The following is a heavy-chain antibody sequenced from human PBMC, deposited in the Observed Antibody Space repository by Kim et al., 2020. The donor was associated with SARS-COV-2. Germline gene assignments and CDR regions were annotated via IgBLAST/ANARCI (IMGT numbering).Heavy chain of an antibody. CDR1: GFTFGDYA. V-gene: IGHV3-9*01. J-gene: IGHJ6*02. CDR2: ISWNSGSI. Sequence: GGSLRLSCAASGFTFGDYAMHWVRQAPGKGLEWVSGISWNSGSIGYADSVKGRFTISRDNAKNSLYLQMNSLRAEDTALYYCARQGEAAGKIYYGMDVWGQGTTVTVSS. D-gene: IGHD6-13*01. CDR3: ARQGEAAGKIYYGMDV.